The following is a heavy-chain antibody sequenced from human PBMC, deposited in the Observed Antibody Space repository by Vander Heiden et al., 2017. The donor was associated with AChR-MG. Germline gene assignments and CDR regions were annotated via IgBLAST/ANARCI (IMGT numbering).Heavy chain of an antibody. Sequence: EVQLVESGGGLVQPGGSLRLSCAAPGFTFSSYGMNWVRQAPGKGLEGVSYISSSSSTICYADSVKGRFTISSDNAKNSLYLQMNSLRAEDTAVYYCARVTGAYYYDSSGYYFDYWGQGTLVTVSS. CDR3: ARVTGAYYYDSSGYYFDY. CDR2: ISSSSSTI. J-gene: IGHJ4*02. D-gene: IGHD3-22*01. V-gene: IGHV3-48*01. CDR1: GFTFSSYG.